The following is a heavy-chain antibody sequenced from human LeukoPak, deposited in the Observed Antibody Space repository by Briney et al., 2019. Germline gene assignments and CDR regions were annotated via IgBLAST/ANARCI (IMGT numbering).Heavy chain of an antibody. J-gene: IGHJ4*02. CDR2: IKQDGSEK. CDR3: ARVFQGSHEYYYDSSGYPRY. Sequence: GGSLRLSCAASGFTFSSYAMSWVRQAPGKGLEWVANIKQDGSEKYYVDSVKGRFTISRDNAKNSLYLQMNSLRAEDTAVYYCARVFQGSHEYYYDSSGYPRYWGQGTLVTVSS. V-gene: IGHV3-7*01. D-gene: IGHD3-22*01. CDR1: GFTFSSYA.